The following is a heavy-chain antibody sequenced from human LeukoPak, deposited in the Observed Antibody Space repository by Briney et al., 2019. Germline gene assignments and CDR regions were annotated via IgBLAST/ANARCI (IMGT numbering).Heavy chain of an antibody. Sequence: GGSLRLSCAASGFTFDDYAMHWVRQAPGKGLEWVSGISWNSGSIGYADSVKGRFTISRDNAKNSLYLQMNSPRAEDTALYYCAKGGSGGAHFDYWGQGTLVTVSS. V-gene: IGHV3-9*01. J-gene: IGHJ4*02. CDR3: AKGGSGGAHFDY. D-gene: IGHD3-10*01. CDR2: ISWNSGSI. CDR1: GFTFDDYA.